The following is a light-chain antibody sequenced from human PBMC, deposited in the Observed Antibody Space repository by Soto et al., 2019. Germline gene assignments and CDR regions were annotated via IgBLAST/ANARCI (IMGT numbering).Light chain of an antibody. V-gene: IGLV2-14*01. CDR3: SSYTSSSTLLFV. CDR1: SSDVGGYNY. Sequence: QSALTQPASVSGSPGQSITISCTGTSSDVGGYNYVSWYQQHPGKAPKLMIYDVSKRPSGVSNRFSGSKSGNTASLTISGLQAEDEADAYCSSYTSSSTLLFVFGTGTKLTVL. J-gene: IGLJ1*01. CDR2: DVS.